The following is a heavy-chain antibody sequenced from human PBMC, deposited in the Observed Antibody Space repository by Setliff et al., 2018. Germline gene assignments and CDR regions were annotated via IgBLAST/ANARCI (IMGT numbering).Heavy chain of an antibody. D-gene: IGHD6-13*01. V-gene: IGHV1-69*13. CDR3: AGGQPLVRKYYYYMDV. CDR1: GGIFSRYV. Sequence: SVKVSCKASGGIFSRYVTSWVRQAPGQGLEWMGGIIPTFGTANYAQKFQGRITITADESTSTAYMELSSLGYEDTAVYYCAGGQPLVRKYYYYMDVWGKGTTVTVSS. J-gene: IGHJ6*03. CDR2: IIPTFGTA.